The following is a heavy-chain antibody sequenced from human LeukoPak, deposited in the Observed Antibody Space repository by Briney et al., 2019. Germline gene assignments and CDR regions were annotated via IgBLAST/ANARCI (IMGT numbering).Heavy chain of an antibody. CDR3: ARSRDTTNYYGMDV. CDR1: VDSISSSKW. D-gene: IGHD1-26*01. CDR2: IHPGGST. Sequence: SGTLSLTGAVSVDSISSSKWWSWVRQAPGKGLEWIGEIHPGGSTNYNPSLKSRVTMSIDKSKNQFSLKMSSVTAADTAVYYCARSRDTTNYYGMDVWGQGTTVTVSS. J-gene: IGHJ6*02. V-gene: IGHV4-4*02.